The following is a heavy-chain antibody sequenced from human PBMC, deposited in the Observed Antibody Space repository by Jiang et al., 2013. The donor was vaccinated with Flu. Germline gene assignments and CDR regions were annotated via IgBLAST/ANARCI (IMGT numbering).Heavy chain of an antibody. CDR2: IKKKRDGGAV. Sequence: VQLLESGGGLVKPGGSLRLSCAASGFAFTNAWMNWVRQAPGKGLEWVGRIKKKRDGGAVDYAAPVKGRFIISRDDSESTSYLQMNSLKTEDTAIYYCSTEVPTETPSDAFDIWGQGTLVTVSS. J-gene: IGHJ3*02. D-gene: IGHD4-11*01. CDR3: STEVPTETPSDAFDI. V-gene: IGHV3-15*07. CDR1: GFAFTNAW.